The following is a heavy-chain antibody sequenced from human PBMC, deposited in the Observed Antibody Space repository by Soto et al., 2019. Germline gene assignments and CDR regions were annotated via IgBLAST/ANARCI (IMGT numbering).Heavy chain of an antibody. CDR1: GYSLSSYW. CDR3: VRQQYFDFWSATKGHLFDP. CDR2: IHPVDSDL. J-gene: IGHJ5*02. V-gene: IGHV5-51*01. Sequence: GESLKISSKGSGYSLSSYWIGWVRQMLRKGQRWMVIIHPVDSDLRYGPYFQGQVTISADKSFSTAYLQWSSLKASDNDIYYCVRQQYFDFWSATKGHLFDPWGQGTLVTVSS. D-gene: IGHD3-3*01.